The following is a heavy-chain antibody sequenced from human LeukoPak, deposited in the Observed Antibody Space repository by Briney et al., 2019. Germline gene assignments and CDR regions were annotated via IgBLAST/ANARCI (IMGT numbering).Heavy chain of an antibody. CDR3: ARDIYDILTGYSFFDY. Sequence: ASVKVSCKASGGTFSSYAISWVRQAPGQGLEWMGGIIPIFGTANYAQKFQGRVTITADKSTSTAYMELSSLRSEDTAVYYCARDIYDILTGYSFFDYWGQGTLVTVSS. CDR1: GGTFSSYA. CDR2: IIPIFGTA. J-gene: IGHJ4*02. D-gene: IGHD3-9*01. V-gene: IGHV1-69*06.